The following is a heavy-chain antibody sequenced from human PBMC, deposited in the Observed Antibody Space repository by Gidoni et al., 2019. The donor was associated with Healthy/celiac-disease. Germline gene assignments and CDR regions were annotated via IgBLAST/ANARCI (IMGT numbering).Heavy chain of an antibody. CDR2: IYYSGST. D-gene: IGHD3-22*01. V-gene: IGHV4-39*01. Sequence: QLQLQESGPGLVKPSETLSLTCTVSGGSISSSSYYWGWIRQPPGKGLEWIGSIYYSGSTYYNPSLKSRVTISVDTSKNQFSLKLSSVTAADTAVYYCEMGTYYYDSSGYYFRSFDYWGQGTLVTVSS. J-gene: IGHJ4*02. CDR3: EMGTYYYDSSGYYFRSFDY. CDR1: GGSISSSSYY.